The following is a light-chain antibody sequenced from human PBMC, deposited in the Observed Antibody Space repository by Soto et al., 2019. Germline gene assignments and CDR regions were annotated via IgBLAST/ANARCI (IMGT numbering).Light chain of an antibody. Sequence: QSVLTQPASVSGSPGQSITISCTRTSSDVGGYNYVSWYQQHPGKAPKLMIYDVSNRPSGVSNRFSGSKSGNTASLTISGLQAEDEAVYCCSSYTSNITPVFGRGTKVTVL. J-gene: IGLJ2*01. CDR3: SSYTSNITPV. CDR2: DVS. V-gene: IGLV2-14*01. CDR1: SSDVGGYNY.